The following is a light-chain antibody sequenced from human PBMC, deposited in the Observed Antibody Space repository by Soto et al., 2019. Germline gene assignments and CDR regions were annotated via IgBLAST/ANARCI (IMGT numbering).Light chain of an antibody. V-gene: IGKV3-20*01. CDR3: QQYGRSPRT. CDR2: QTS. Sequence: EIVLTQSPATLSSFPGDRVTLSCRASQYINTRLAWYQHRPGQAPRLLIYQTSLRAAGIPARFSGSGSGTDFTLTISRLEPEDFAVYYCQQYGRSPRTFGQGTKVDIK. CDR1: QYINTR. J-gene: IGKJ1*01.